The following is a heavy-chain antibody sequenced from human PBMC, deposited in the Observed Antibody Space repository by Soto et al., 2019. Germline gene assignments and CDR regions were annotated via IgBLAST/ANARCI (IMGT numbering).Heavy chain of an antibody. D-gene: IGHD2-2*01. J-gene: IGHJ6*02. V-gene: IGHV5-10-1*01. CDR2: IDPSDSYT. Sequence: GESLKISCKGSGYSFSSYWISWVRQMPGKGLEWMGRIDPSDSYTNYSPSFQGHVTISADKSISTAYLQWSSLKASDTAMYYCASSPRGYCSSTSCRELGNYYGMDVWGQGTTVTVSS. CDR1: GYSFSSYW. CDR3: ASSPRGYCSSTSCRELGNYYGMDV.